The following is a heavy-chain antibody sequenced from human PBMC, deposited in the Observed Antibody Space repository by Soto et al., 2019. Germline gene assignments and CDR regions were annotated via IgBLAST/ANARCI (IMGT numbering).Heavy chain of an antibody. D-gene: IGHD4-17*01. J-gene: IGHJ6*02. Sequence: QVQLVQSGAEVKKPGASVKVSCKASGYTFTSYGISWVRQAPGQGLEWMGWISAYNGNTNYAQKRQGRVTMTTDTSTSTAYMELRRLRSDDTAVYYCAREGMTTGTRWLSYYYYGRDVWGQGTTVTVSS. CDR1: GYTFTSYG. CDR3: AREGMTTGTRWLSYYYYGRDV. CDR2: ISAYNGNT. V-gene: IGHV1-18*01.